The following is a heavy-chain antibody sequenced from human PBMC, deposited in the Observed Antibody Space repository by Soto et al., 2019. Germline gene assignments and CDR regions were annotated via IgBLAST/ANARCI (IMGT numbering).Heavy chain of an antibody. J-gene: IGHJ4*02. CDR2: INPSAGST. Sequence: QVQLVQSGAEVKKPGASVKISCRASGYTFTTYYIHWVRQAPGQGLEWMGIINPSAGSTTYTQKLQGRDTMPRDTSTSTIYMELSSLRSEDTAVYYCPRSDFEWASPARDYFDYWGQGTLVTVSS. CDR1: GYTFTTYY. D-gene: IGHD3-9*01. V-gene: IGHV1-46*01. CDR3: PRSDFEWASPARDYFDY.